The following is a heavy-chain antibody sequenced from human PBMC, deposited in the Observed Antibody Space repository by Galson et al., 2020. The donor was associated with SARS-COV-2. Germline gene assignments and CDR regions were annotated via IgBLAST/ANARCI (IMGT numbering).Heavy chain of an antibody. V-gene: IGHV4-34*01. Sequence: SETLSLTCAVYGGSFSGYYWSWIRQPPGKGLEWIGEINHSGSTNYNPSLKSRVTISVDTSKNQFSLKLSSVTAADTAVYYCARVPRYYDSSGYYGLGYYYYGMDVWGKGTTVTVSS. CDR3: ARVPRYYDSSGYYGLGYYYYGMDV. CDR2: INHSGST. J-gene: IGHJ6*04. D-gene: IGHD3-22*01. CDR1: GGSFSGYY.